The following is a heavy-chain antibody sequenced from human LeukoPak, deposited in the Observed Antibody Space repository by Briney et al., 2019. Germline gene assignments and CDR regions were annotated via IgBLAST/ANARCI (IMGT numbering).Heavy chain of an antibody. J-gene: IGHJ4*02. CDR3: ARDKGSSGYYEGFDY. Sequence: ASVKVSCKASGGTFSSYAFSWVRQAPGQGLKWLGGIIPIFGTAKYAQKFQGRVTITADESTSTAYMELSSLRSEDTTVYYCARDKGSSGYYEGFDYWGQGTLVTVSS. CDR2: IIPIFGTA. D-gene: IGHD3-22*01. CDR1: GGTFSSYA. V-gene: IGHV1-69*13.